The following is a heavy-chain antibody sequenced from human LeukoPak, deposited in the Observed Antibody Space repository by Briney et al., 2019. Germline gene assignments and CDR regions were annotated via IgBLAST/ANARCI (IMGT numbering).Heavy chain of an antibody. Sequence: SVKASCKASGGTFSSYAISWVRQAPGQGLEWMGGIIPIFGTANYAQKFQGRVTITADESTSTAYMELSSLRSEDTAVYYCARGSGKEGWLMDVWGQGTTVTVSS. CDR3: ARGSGKEGWLMDV. CDR1: GGTFSSYA. J-gene: IGHJ6*02. D-gene: IGHD6-19*01. CDR2: IIPIFGTA. V-gene: IGHV1-69*13.